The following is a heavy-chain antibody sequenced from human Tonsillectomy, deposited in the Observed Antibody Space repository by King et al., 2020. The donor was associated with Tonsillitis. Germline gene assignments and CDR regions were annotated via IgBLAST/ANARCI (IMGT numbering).Heavy chain of an antibody. CDR2: IRSKAYGGTT. J-gene: IGHJ2*01. D-gene: IGHD2-15*01. V-gene: IGHV3-49*04. CDR3: TSDLYCRGGSCNLIRGRRYWYFDL. CDR1: GFTFGDYA. Sequence: QLVQSGGGLVQPGRSLRLSCTASGFTFGDYAMSWVRQAPGKGLEWVGFIRSKAYGGTTEYAASVKGRFTISRDDSKSIAYLQMNSLKTEDTAVYYCTSDLYCRGGSCNLIRGRRYWYFDLWGRGTLVTVSS.